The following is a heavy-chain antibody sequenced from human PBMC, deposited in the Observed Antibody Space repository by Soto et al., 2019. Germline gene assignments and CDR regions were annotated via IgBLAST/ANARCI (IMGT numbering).Heavy chain of an antibody. J-gene: IGHJ4*02. CDR2: ISGSGDGT. CDR1: GFTFSSFA. Sequence: GGSLRLSCAASGFTFSSFALSWVRQAPGKGLEWVSAISGSGDGTDYADSVKGRYTISRDNSKNTLYLQMNSLRAEDTAVYYCAGPGYSSQDYWGQGALVTVSS. V-gene: IGHV3-23*01. D-gene: IGHD5-18*01. CDR3: AGPGYSSQDY.